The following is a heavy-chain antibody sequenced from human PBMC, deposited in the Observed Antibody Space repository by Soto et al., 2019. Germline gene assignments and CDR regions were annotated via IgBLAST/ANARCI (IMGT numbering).Heavy chain of an antibody. CDR2: ISGSGGST. CDR3: AKDFGTAMVPRVLDYYYGMDV. CDR1: GFTFSSYA. D-gene: IGHD5-18*01. V-gene: IGHV3-23*01. J-gene: IGHJ6*02. Sequence: GGSLRLSCAASGFTFSSYAMSWVRQAPGKGLEWVSAISGSGGSTYYADSVKGRFTISRGNSKNTLYPQMNSLRAEDTAVYYCAKDFGTAMVPRVLDYYYGMDVWGQGTTVTVSS.